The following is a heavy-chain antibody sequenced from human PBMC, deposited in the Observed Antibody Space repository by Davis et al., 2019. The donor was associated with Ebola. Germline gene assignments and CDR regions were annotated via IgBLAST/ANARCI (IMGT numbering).Heavy chain of an antibody. Sequence: PGGSLRLSCAASGFSVSSAFMKWVRQVPGEGLEWVSIIHDNTATHYADSVKGRFTISRDSSRNTLHLQMDSLRVEDTAVYYCAIRNYWGRGTLVTVSS. CDR1: GFSVSSAF. V-gene: IGHV3-66*01. CDR3: AIRNY. CDR2: IHDNTAT. J-gene: IGHJ4*02.